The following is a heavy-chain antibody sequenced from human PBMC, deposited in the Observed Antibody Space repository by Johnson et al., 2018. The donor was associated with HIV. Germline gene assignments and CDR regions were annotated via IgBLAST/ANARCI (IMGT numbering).Heavy chain of an antibody. CDR1: GFTFDDYD. V-gene: IGHV3-20*04. D-gene: IGHD4-23*01. CDR2: INWNGANT. J-gene: IGHJ3*02. Sequence: VQLVESGGGVVRPGGSLRLSCAASGFTFDDYDMSLVRQAPGKGLEWVSGINWNGANTGYADSVRGRFTISSDDAKNSLYLQMNSLRAEDTAMYYCAKSPAKDHGGNSGAFAIWGQGTMVTVSS. CDR3: AKSPAKDHGGNSGAFAI.